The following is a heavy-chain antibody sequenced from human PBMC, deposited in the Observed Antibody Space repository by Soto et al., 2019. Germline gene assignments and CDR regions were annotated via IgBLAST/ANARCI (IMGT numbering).Heavy chain of an antibody. CDR1: GDSVSGGGYY. CDR2: ISFTGDT. D-gene: IGHD3-10*01. J-gene: IGHJ3*02. V-gene: IGHV4-61*08. CDR3: AREANGSGSPDGGDAFDI. Sequence: TSETLSLTCTVSGDSVSGGGYYWTWIRQPPGKGLEWIGYISFTGDTTYNPSLKSRVTISVDTSKNQFSLKLSSVTAADTAVYYCAREANGSGSPDGGDAFDIWGQGTMVTVS.